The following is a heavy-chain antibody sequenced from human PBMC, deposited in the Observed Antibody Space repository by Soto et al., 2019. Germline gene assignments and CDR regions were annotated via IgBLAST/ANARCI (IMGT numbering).Heavy chain of an antibody. CDR3: AKVANSGSVRASAFDI. V-gene: IGHV1-3*01. CDR2: INAGNGNT. Sequence: ASVKVSCKASGYTFTSYAMHWVRQAPGQRLEWMGWINAGNGNTKYSQKFQGRVTITRDTSASTAYMELSSLRSEDTAVYYCAKVANSGSVRASAFDIWGQGTMVTVSS. CDR1: GYTFTSYA. J-gene: IGHJ3*02. D-gene: IGHD5-12*01.